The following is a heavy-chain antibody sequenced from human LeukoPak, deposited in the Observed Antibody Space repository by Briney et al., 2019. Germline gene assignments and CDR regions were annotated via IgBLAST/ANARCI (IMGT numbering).Heavy chain of an antibody. CDR2: NSDTGIT. Sequence: PSDTLSLTCNVSGSSLSSDYWFWLRQSPPRGLGWIGNNSDTGITNSNPYLQSRATISLATSQSQFSLRLTSVTAAESAVYFCATGYYEPFATWGPGIMVSVSS. CDR1: GSSLSSDY. CDR3: ATGYYEPFAT. J-gene: IGHJ5*02. D-gene: IGHD3-22*01. V-gene: IGHV4-59*07.